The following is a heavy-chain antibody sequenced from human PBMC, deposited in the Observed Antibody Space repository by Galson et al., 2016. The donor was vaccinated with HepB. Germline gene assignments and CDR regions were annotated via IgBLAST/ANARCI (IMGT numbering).Heavy chain of an antibody. Sequence: SVKVSCKASGYIFTAKYMHWVRQAPGQGLEWMGWMNPNSGGTNYAQKFQGRVTMTRDTSISTAYMELSRLRSDDTAVYYCATEELTVTGQGDYYYYMDVWGKGTTVTVSS. V-gene: IGHV1-2*02. J-gene: IGHJ6*03. D-gene: IGHD4-17*01. CDR2: MNPNSGGT. CDR3: ATEELTVTGQGDYYYYMDV. CDR1: GYIFTAKY.